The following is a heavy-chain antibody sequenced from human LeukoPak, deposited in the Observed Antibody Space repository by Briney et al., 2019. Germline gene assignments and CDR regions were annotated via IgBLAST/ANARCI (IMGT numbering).Heavy chain of an antibody. CDR1: GFTFDDYA. V-gene: IGHV3-9*01. J-gene: IGHJ1*01. CDR2: ISWDSGSI. CDR3: AKANYYDSSGYYQH. Sequence: GGSLRLSCAASGFTFDDYAMQWVRQAPGKGLEWVSGISWDSGSIGYADSVKGRFTISRDNAKNSLYLQMNSLRAEDTALYYCAKANYYDSSGYYQHWGQGTLVTVSS. D-gene: IGHD3-22*01.